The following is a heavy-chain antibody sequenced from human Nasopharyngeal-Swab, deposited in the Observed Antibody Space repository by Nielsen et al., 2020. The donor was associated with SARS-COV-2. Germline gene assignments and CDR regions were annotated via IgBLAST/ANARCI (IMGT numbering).Heavy chain of an antibody. CDR3: AHRSGLYGMDV. D-gene: IGHD3-3*01. J-gene: IGHJ6*02. V-gene: IGHV2-5*02. CDR1: GFSLSTTGAG. CDR2: IYWDDDK. Sequence: SGPTLVKPTQTLTLTCTFSGFSLSTTGAGVGWIRQPPGKALEWLALIYWDDDKSYSPSLKTRLTITKDTSKNQVVLTMTNMDPVDTGTYYCAHRSGLYGMDVWGQGTTVTVSS.